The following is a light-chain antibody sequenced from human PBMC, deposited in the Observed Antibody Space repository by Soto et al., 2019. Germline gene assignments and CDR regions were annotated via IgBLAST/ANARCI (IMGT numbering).Light chain of an antibody. CDR1: QTISSW. V-gene: IGKV1-5*01. Sequence: DIQMTQSPSTLSASVGDRVTITCRASQTISSWLAWHQQKPGKAPKLLIYDASALPRGVPSRFSGSGSGTKFTLTIASLQPDDFATYYCQQYETFSGTFGPGTKVDI. CDR2: DAS. J-gene: IGKJ1*01. CDR3: QQYETFSGT.